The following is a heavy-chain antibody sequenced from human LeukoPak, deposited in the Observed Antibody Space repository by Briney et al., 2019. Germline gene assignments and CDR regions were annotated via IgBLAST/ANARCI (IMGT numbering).Heavy chain of an antibody. Sequence: GGSLRLSCAASGFTFSSYAMSWVRQAPGKGLEWVSAISAGGASTYYAGSVKGRFTISRDNSKNTLYLQMNSLRAEDTAVYYCTRIYSYGYGEDAFDIWGQGTMVTVSS. CDR2: ISAGGAST. J-gene: IGHJ3*02. CDR1: GFTFSSYA. D-gene: IGHD5-18*01. V-gene: IGHV3-23*01. CDR3: TRIYSYGYGEDAFDI.